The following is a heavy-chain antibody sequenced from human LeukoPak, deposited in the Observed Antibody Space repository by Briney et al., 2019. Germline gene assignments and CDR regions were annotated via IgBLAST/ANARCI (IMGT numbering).Heavy chain of an antibody. V-gene: IGHV4-59*01. CDR1: GGSISSYY. CDR2: IYYSGGT. CDR3: ARYQNSFDY. Sequence: SETLSLTCTVSGGSISSYYWSWIRQPPGKGLEWIGYIYYSGGTNYNPSLKSRVTISVDTSKNQFSLKLSSVTAADTAVYYCARYQNSFDYWGQGTLVTVSS. J-gene: IGHJ4*02.